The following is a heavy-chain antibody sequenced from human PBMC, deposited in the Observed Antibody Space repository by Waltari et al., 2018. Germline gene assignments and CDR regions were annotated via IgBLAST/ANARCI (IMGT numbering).Heavy chain of an antibody. D-gene: IGHD6-13*01. CDR2: IKRDGSEK. CDR3: ARGGYDSSWYWRD. Sequence: EVQLVESGGGLVQPGGSLRLSCAASGSTFSSQWMPGVGQAPGKGLEWVANIKRDGSEKYHVDSVKGRFTISRDNAKNSLYLQMESLRGEDTAVYYCARGGYDSSWYWRDWGQGTLVTVSS. J-gene: IGHJ4*02. CDR1: GSTFSSQW. V-gene: IGHV3-7*04.